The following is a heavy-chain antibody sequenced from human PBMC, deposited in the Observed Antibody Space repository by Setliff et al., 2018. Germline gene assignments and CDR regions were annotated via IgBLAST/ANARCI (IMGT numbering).Heavy chain of an antibody. CDR1: GFIVSNNE. Sequence: PGGSLRLSCEVSGFIVSNNEMSWVRQAPGKGLEWVSVTYSDGRTNYADSVKGRFTISRDNSKNTIDLQVNSLRAEDTAVYYCRVWIGDQSRDFWGRGTLVTVSS. D-gene: IGHD3-10*01. CDR3: RVWIGDQSRDF. V-gene: IGHV3-53*01. CDR2: TYSDGRT. J-gene: IGHJ4*02.